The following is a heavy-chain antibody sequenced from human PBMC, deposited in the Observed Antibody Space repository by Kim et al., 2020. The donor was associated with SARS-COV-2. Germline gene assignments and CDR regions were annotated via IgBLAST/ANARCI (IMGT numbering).Heavy chain of an antibody. Sequence: NGTTNYAQRLQGRVTMTTDTTTRTAYMELRSLRSDDTAVYYCARDIVLDYWGQGTLVTVSS. J-gene: IGHJ4*02. D-gene: IGHD2-8*01. CDR3: ARDIVLDY. V-gene: IGHV1-18*01. CDR2: NGTT.